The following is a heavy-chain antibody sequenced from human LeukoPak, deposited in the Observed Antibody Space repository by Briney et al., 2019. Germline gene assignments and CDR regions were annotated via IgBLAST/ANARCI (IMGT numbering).Heavy chain of an antibody. CDR2: IYHSGST. CDR1: GGSISSGGYY. J-gene: IGHJ3*02. CDR3: ARRKSGTIHDAFDI. Sequence: NSSETLSLTCTVSGGSISSGGYYWSWIRQPPGKGLEWIGYIYHSGSTYYNPSLKSRVTISVDRSKNQFSLKLSSVTAADTAVYYCARRKSGTIHDAFDIWGQGTMVTVSS. V-gene: IGHV4-30-2*02. D-gene: IGHD5-24*01.